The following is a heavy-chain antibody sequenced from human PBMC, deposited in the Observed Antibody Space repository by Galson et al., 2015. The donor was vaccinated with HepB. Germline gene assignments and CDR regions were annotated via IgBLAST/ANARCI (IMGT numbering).Heavy chain of an antibody. CDR1: GDTFTGYY. Sequence: SVKVSCKASGDTFTGYYMHWVRQAPGQGLEWMGRINPNSGDTNYAQKFQGRVTLTRDTSISTAYMELSRLRSDDTAVYYCVSVAGDYFDYWGQGTLVTVSS. CDR2: INPNSGDT. CDR3: VSVAGDYFDY. J-gene: IGHJ4*02. V-gene: IGHV1-2*06. D-gene: IGHD6-19*01.